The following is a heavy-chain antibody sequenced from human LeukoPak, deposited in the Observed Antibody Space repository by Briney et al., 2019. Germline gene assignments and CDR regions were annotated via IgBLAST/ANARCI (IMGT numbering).Heavy chain of an antibody. D-gene: IGHD2-2*01. CDR1: GYSFTSYW. V-gene: IGHV5-51*01. J-gene: IGHJ6*03. CDR3: ARIQRDIVVVPAAIHYYYYYYMDV. CDR2: IYPGDSDT. Sequence: GESLKISCKGSGYSFTSYWIGWVRQMPGKGLEWMGIIYPGDSDTRYSPSFQGQVTTSADKSISTAYLQWSSLKASDTAMYYCARIQRDIVVVPAAIHYYYYYYMDVWGKGTMVTISS.